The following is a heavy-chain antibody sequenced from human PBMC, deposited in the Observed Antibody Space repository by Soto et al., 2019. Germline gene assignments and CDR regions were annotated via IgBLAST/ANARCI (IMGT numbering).Heavy chain of an antibody. CDR2: ISDDGTKK. D-gene: IGHD3-22*01. CDR1: RFTFSNYG. J-gene: IGHJ4*02. CDR3: ARELYYYDSSGYYPLEN. Sequence: QVQLVESGGGVVQPGMSLRLSCAASRFTFSNYGMHWVRQAPGKGLEWVALISDDGTKKYYADSVKGRFTISRDNSKNTLYLQMNSLRAEDTAVYFCARELYYYDSSGYYPLENWGQGTLVTVSS. V-gene: IGHV3-30*03.